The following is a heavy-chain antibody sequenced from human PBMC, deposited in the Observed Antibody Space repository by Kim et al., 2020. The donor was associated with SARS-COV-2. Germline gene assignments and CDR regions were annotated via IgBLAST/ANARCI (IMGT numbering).Heavy chain of an antibody. Sequence: YAGSVKGRFTISRDNSKNTLYLQMNRLRAEDTAVYYCAKESSNWSVAFDIWGQGTMVTVSS. D-gene: IGHD6-13*01. CDR3: AKESSNWSVAFDI. V-gene: IGHV3-23*01. J-gene: IGHJ3*02.